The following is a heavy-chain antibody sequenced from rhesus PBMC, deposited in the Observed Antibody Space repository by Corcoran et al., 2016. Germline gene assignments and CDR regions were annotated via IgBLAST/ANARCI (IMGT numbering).Heavy chain of an antibody. D-gene: IGHD1-44*01. CDR2: LSNNINYI. Sequence: EVQLVESGGGLVQPGGSLRLSCAASGFTFSSYGLTWVRHSQGKGLKWVSSLSNNINYIYYSYYVKGRFTISRDNAKNSLSLQMNSLRAEDTAVYYCTRGGTSHAPVDYWGQGVLVTVSS. CDR3: TRGGTSHAPVDY. J-gene: IGHJ4*01. CDR1: GFTFSSYG. V-gene: IGHV3S16*01.